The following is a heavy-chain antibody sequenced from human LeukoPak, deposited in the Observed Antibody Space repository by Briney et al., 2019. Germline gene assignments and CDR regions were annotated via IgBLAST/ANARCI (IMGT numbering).Heavy chain of an antibody. CDR3: AIGGRAYFFDS. J-gene: IGHJ4*02. V-gene: IGHV3-30*03. CDR1: GFTFSRYG. CDR2: ISYDGSNE. D-gene: IGHD3-16*01. Sequence: GGSLRLSCAASGFTFSRYGMHWVRQAPGKGLEWVADISYDGSNEYYADSVKGRFSIFRDNAKNTLYLQMYRLRAEDTAVYYCAIGGRAYFFDSWGQGTLVTVSS.